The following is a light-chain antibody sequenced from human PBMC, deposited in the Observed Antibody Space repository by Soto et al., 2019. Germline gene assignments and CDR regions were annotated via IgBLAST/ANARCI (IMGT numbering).Light chain of an antibody. CDR2: RVS. J-gene: IGKJ2*01. CDR3: TQGTHWPPYT. CDR1: QSLAYSDGNTY. V-gene: IGKV2-30*01. Sequence: DVVMTQSPLSLPVTLGQPASISCRSSQSLAYSDGNTYLHWFPQRPGQSPGRLIYRVSNRDFGVPDRFSGSGSGTDFTLKISRVEAEDVGIYYCTQGTHWPPYTFGQGTKLEIK.